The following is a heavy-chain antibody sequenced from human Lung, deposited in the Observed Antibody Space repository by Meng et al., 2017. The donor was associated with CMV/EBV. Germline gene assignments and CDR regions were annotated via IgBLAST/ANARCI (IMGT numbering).Heavy chain of an antibody. Sequence: GSGPGLVKPSETLSLTCAVSGDSITNHNWWAWVRQPPGKGLEWIGEIPHRGSSAYNPSLKSRVSMSIDKSKNQFSLKLTSVTAADTAVYHCLRRSGGSVWGQGTLVTVSS. J-gene: IGHJ1*01. V-gene: IGHV4-4*02. CDR3: LRRSGGSV. CDR1: GDSITNHNW. D-gene: IGHD3-10*01. CDR2: IPHRGSS.